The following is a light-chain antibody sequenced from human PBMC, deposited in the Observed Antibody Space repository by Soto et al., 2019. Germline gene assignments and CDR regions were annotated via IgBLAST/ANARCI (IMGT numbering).Light chain of an antibody. J-gene: IGKJ1*01. CDR2: KAS. Sequence: DIQMTQSPSTLSASVGDRVTITCRASQSISSWLAWYQQKPGKAPKLLIYKASSLESGVPSRFSGSGSGTEFTLTISSLKPDDFATYYCQQYNSYPWTFGQGTQVDIK. CDR3: QQYNSYPWT. CDR1: QSISSW. V-gene: IGKV1-5*03.